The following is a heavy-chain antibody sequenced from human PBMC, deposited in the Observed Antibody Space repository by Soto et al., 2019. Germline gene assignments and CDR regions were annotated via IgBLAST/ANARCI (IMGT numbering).Heavy chain of an antibody. D-gene: IGHD5-12*01. Sequence: PGESLKISCKASGYTFTNYWIGWVRQVPGKGLEWMGIIYPGDSDTRYSPSFQGQVTISADKSISTAYLQWSSLKASDTAMYYCARQREYDPVEMATIFLDAFDIWGQGTMVTVSS. V-gene: IGHV5-51*01. J-gene: IGHJ3*02. CDR1: GYTFTNYW. CDR3: ARQREYDPVEMATIFLDAFDI. CDR2: IYPGDSDT.